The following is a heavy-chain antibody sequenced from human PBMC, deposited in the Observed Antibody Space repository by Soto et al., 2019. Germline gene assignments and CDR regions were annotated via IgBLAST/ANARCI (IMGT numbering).Heavy chain of an antibody. V-gene: IGHV3-7*01. CDR3: ARDQLYYNDISGRPLNAFDV. D-gene: IGHD3-22*01. CDR2: IKEDGSGK. J-gene: IGHJ3*01. CDR1: KFTFSNYW. Sequence: GGSLRLSCVASKFTFSNYWMTWVRQAPGKGLEWVANIKEDGSGKYYVDSVKGRFTISRDNAKNSLYLQMNSLRAEDTAVYYCARDQLYYNDISGRPLNAFDVWGQGTMVTVSS.